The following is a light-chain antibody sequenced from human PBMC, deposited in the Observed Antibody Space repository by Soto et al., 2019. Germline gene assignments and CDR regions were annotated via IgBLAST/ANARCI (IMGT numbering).Light chain of an antibody. J-gene: IGKJ1*01. Sequence: DVQMTPSPSALAASVGDRFTITCRASENIKNWLAWYQQTPGKAPKVLISDASRLETGVPSRFSGSGYGTDFTLTIASLQTDDFGTYRCQQYDVPQKTFSQGTKVDIK. CDR3: QQYDVPQKT. CDR1: ENIKNW. CDR2: DAS. V-gene: IGKV1-5*01.